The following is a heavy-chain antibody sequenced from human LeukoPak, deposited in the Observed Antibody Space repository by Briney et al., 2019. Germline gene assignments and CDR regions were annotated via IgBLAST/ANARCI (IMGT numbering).Heavy chain of an antibody. CDR3: ARGSPTHFYGSGTFYKSRGQLNT. CDR1: GYTFTSYG. J-gene: IGHJ3*02. V-gene: IGHV1-18*03. CDR2: ISAYNGNT. Sequence: ASVKVSCKASGYTFTSYGISWVRQAPGQGLEWMGWISAYNGNTNYAQKLQGRVTITRDTSASTAYMELSSLRSEDMAVYYCARGSPTHFYGSGTFYKSRGQLNTWGQGTMVTVSS. D-gene: IGHD3-10*01.